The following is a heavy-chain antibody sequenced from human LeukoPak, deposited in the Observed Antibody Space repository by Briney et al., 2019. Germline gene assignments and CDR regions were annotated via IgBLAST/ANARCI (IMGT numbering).Heavy chain of an antibody. CDR1: GGTFTSYV. V-gene: IGHV1-69*13. Sequence: GASVNVSCEASGGTFTSYVISWVRQAPGQGLEWMGGIILIFGTANYAQKFQGRVTITADESTSTAYMELGSLRSEHTAVYYCARGGRYSSSSFNYWGQGTLVTVSS. CDR3: ARGGRYSSSSFNY. CDR2: IILIFGTA. D-gene: IGHD6-6*01. J-gene: IGHJ4*02.